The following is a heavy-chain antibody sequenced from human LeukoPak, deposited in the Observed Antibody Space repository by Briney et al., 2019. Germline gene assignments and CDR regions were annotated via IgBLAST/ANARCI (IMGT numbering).Heavy chain of an antibody. CDR3: VRDDTSGPGDY. CDR2: ISGGGSKT. D-gene: IGHD3-22*01. V-gene: IGHV3-23*01. CDR1: GFIFSDYA. J-gene: IGHJ4*02. Sequence: GGSLRLSCAASGFIFSDYAMSWVRQAPGKGLEWVSTISGGGSKTYYADSVKGRFAISRDKSTNTLYLHMSSLRADDTAVYYRVRDDTSGPGDYWGQGTLVTVSS.